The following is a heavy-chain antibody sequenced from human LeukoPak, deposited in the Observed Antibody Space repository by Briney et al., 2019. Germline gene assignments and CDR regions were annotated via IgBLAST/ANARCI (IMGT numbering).Heavy chain of an antibody. CDR2: ISSNSRTV. CDR1: GFTFSYYG. J-gene: IGHJ5*02. D-gene: IGHD1-7*01. V-gene: IGHV3-48*01. Sequence: GGSLRLSCAVSGFTFSYYGMNWVRQAPGKGLEWVSYISSNSRTVEYADSVKGRFTISRDNSKSTLYLQMNSLRAEDTAVYYCAKDTNWNYDWYDPWGQGTLVTVSS. CDR3: AKDTNWNYDWYDP.